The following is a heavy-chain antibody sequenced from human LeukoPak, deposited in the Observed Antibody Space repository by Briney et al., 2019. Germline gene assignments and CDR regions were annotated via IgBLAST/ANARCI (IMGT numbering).Heavy chain of an antibody. CDR1: GFTFNSYS. Sequence: GGSLRLXCAASGFTFNSYSMNWVRQAPGKGLEWVSYISSSSSTIYYADSVKGRFTISRDNAKNSLYLQMNSLRAEDTAVYYCARRYDFWSGYYTDYFDYWGQGTLVTVSS. J-gene: IGHJ4*02. V-gene: IGHV3-48*01. D-gene: IGHD3-3*01. CDR2: ISSSSSTI. CDR3: ARRYDFWSGYYTDYFDY.